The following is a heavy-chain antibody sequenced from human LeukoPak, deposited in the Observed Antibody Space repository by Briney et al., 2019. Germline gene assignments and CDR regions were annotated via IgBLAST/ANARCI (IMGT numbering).Heavy chain of an antibody. CDR2: IKQDGSEN. CDR1: GFTFSSYW. Sequence: GGSLRLSCAASGFTFSSYWMSWVRQAPGKGLEWVANIKQDGSENYYVDSVKGRFTISRDNAKNSLYLQMNSLRAEDTAVYYCAGVPGARLGELSLPFDYWGQGTLVTVSS. V-gene: IGHV3-7*04. CDR3: AGVPGARLGELSLPFDY. D-gene: IGHD3-16*02. J-gene: IGHJ4*02.